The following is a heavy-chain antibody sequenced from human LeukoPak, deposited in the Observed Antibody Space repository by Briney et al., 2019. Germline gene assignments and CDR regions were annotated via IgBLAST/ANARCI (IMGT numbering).Heavy chain of an antibody. Sequence: PSETLSLTCTVSGGSISSSSYYWGWIRQPPGKGLEWIGIIYYSGSTYYNPSLKSRVTISVDTSKNQFSLKLSSVTAADTAVYYCARDLGYGSSDYWGQGTLVTVST. CDR2: IYYSGST. D-gene: IGHD3-10*01. J-gene: IGHJ4*02. CDR3: ARDLGYGSSDY. CDR1: GGSISSSSYY. V-gene: IGHV4-39*07.